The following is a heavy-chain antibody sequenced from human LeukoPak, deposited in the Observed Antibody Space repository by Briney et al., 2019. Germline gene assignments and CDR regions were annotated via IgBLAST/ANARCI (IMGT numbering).Heavy chain of an antibody. J-gene: IGHJ3*01. CDR2: INYGGST. CDR3: ARGFPPGSGSRGSHAFDV. Sequence: KPSETLSLTCAISEMSFSAYYWNWIRQSPGKGLEWIGEINYGGSTKYTRSLEGRGTILIDTSKNQFSLKLTSVTAADTAVYYCARGFPPGSGSRGSHAFDVWGQGTMVTVSS. V-gene: IGHV4-34*01. CDR1: EMSFSAYY. D-gene: IGHD6-19*01.